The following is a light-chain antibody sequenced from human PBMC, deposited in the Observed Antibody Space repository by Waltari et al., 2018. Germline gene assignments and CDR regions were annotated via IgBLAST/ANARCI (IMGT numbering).Light chain of an antibody. CDR1: SSDVGYNY. V-gene: IGLV2-14*01. Sequence: QSALTQPTSVSGCPGQSITISCTGTSSDVGYNYVSWYQQFPGEAPKLVIYDFSHRPSGVSNRFSGSKSGNTASLTISGLQAEDEADYLCSSYITSSTLFGGGTKLTVL. CDR2: DFS. CDR3: SSYITSSTL. J-gene: IGLJ2*01.